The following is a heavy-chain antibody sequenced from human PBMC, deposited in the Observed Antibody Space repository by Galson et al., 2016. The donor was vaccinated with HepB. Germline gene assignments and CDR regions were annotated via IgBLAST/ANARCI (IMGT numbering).Heavy chain of an antibody. V-gene: IGHV3-23*01. D-gene: IGHD1-26*01. CDR3: VQGSTAPAV. CDR1: GFTFSNYG. Sequence: SLRLSCAASGFTFSNYGMTWVRQAPGKGLEVVSSISRSGDSTDYADSVKGRFTISRDNSKNKLSLQMNSLTANDTAIYYCVQGSTAPAVWGKGTTVTVSS. J-gene: IGHJ6*04. CDR2: ISRSGDST.